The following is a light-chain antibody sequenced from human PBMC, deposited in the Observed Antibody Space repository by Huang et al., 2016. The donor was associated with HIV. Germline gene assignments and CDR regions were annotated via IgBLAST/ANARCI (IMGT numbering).Light chain of an antibody. CDR3: MQGTHWPPIT. Sequence: DVVLTQSPLSLPVTLGQPASISCWSSQSLIYSDGNTYLSWFQQRPGQSPRRLIYKISHRDCGVPNKDSGSASSSDFTLKISKVKAEDVAVYYCMQGTHWPPITFGQGTRLEI. CDR2: KIS. J-gene: IGKJ5*01. V-gene: IGKV2-30*01. CDR1: QSLIYSDGNTY.